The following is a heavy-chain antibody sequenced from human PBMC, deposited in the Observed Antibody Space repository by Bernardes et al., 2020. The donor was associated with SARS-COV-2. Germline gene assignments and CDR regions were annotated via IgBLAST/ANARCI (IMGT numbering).Heavy chain of an antibody. CDR1: GFIFSDHY. J-gene: IGHJ6*02. Sequence: WGSLRLSCVTSGFIFSDHYMDWVRQAPGKGLEWVGRVRNKGSNYTTKYAAAGEGRFIISRDDSRESVFLQLNSLKTEDTAVYYCAREVPKFRDSSGYAHYYYAMDVWGQGTTVTVSS. D-gene: IGHD3-22*01. V-gene: IGHV3-72*01. CDR3: AREVPKFRDSSGYAHYYYAMDV. CDR2: VRNKGSNYTT.